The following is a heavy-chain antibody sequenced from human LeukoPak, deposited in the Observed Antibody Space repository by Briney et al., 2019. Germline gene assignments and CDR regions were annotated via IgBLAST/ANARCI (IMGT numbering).Heavy chain of an antibody. CDR3: ASSKGFDY. CDR1: GFTFNSYW. CDR2: INLDGSEK. J-gene: IGHJ4*02. Sequence: GGSLRLSCAASGFTFNSYWMNWVRQAPGKGLEWVANINLDGSEKYYVDSVKGRFTIARDNGKNSLYLQMNSLRAEDTAVYYCASSKGFDYWGQGTLVTVSS. V-gene: IGHV3-7*01.